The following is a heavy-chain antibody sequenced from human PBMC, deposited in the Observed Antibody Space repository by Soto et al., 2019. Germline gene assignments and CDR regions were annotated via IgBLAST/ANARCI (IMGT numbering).Heavy chain of an antibody. J-gene: IGHJ5*02. D-gene: IGHD2-2*01. CDR1: GHTFTSYR. Sequence: ASVKVSCKASGHTFTSYRISWVRQAPAQGLEWMGWISAYNGNTNYAQKLQGRVTMTTDTYTSTAYMELRSLRSDDTAVYYCAREGGYCISTSCYERGNWFDPWG. CDR3: AREGGYCISTSCYERGNWFDP. CDR2: ISAYNGNT. V-gene: IGHV1-18*01.